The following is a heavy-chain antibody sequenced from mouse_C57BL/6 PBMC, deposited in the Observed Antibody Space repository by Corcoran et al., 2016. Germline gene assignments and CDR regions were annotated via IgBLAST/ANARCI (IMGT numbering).Heavy chain of an antibody. CDR1: GFSLSTSGVG. Sequence: QVTLKESGPGLLQSSQTLSLTCSFSGFSLSTSGVGVSWVRYPSGKGLEWLAHIYWDDDKRDNPSLQSRLTISKDTARNQVFLKITSVDTADTATYYCARKYDSYWFAYWGQGTLVTVSA. D-gene: IGHD2-4*01. J-gene: IGHJ3*01. CDR2: IYWDDDK. V-gene: IGHV8-12*01. CDR3: ARKYDSYWFAY.